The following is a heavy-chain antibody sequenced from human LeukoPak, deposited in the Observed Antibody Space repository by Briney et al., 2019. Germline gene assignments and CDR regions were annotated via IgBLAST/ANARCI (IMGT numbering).Heavy chain of an antibody. CDR2: INHSGST. V-gene: IGHV4-34*01. D-gene: IGHD2-2*01. CDR3: ASTERCSTTCPLDY. Sequence: SSETLSLTCAVYGGSFRGYYWSWIRQPPGKGLEWIGEINHSGSTNYNPSLKSRVTISLDTSMKKFSLKLNSVTAADTAVYYCASTERCSTTCPLDYWGQGTLVTVSS. J-gene: IGHJ4*02. CDR1: GGSFRGYY.